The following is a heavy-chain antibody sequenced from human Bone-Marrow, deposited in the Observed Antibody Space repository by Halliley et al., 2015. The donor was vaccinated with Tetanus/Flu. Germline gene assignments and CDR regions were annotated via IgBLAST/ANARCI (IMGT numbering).Heavy chain of an antibody. V-gene: IGHV5-51*03. D-gene: IGHD6-6*01. CDR1: GYNFTDFW. CDR3: ATYSRYSTSSNAFDI. J-gene: IGHJ3*02. Sequence: MQLVQSGPEVKKPGESLKISCKGSGYNFTDFWIGWVRQKPGKGLEWMGIIYPDDSDATYSPPFQGQVTFSADKSINSAYLQWSSLKASDTAFYYCATYSRYSTSSNAFDIWGQGTMVTVSS. CDR2: IYPDDSDA.